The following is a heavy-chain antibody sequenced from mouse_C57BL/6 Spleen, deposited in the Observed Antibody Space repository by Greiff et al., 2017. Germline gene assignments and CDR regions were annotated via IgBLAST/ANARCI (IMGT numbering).Heavy chain of an antibody. CDR3: ANYGSSYGYFDV. J-gene: IGHJ1*03. V-gene: IGHV1-74*01. Sequence: QVQLQQPGAELVKPGASVKVSCKASGYTFTSYWMHWVKQRPGQGLECIGRIHPSDSDTNYNQKFKGKATLTVDKSSSTAYMQLSSLTSEDSAVYYCANYGSSYGYFDVWGTGTTVTVSS. CDR2: IHPSDSDT. D-gene: IGHD1-1*01. CDR1: GYTFTSYW.